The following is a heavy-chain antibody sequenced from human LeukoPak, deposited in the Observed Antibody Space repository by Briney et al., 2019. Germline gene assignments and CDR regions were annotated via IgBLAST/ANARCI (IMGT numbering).Heavy chain of an antibody. Sequence: PSETLSLTCTVSGGSISTSNSYRGWIRQPPGKGLEWIGSMYYSGSSYFNPSLKSRVTISVDTSKNQFSLKLSSVTAADTAVYYCARGGIIAYYYDSSGYYFDYWGQGTLVTVSS. D-gene: IGHD3-22*01. CDR1: GGSISTSNSY. CDR3: ARGGIIAYYYDSSGYYFDY. V-gene: IGHV4-39*07. CDR2: MYYSGSS. J-gene: IGHJ4*02.